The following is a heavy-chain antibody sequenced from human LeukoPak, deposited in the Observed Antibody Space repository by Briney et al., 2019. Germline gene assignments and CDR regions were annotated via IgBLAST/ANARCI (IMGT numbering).Heavy chain of an antibody. Sequence: GSLTLSCAASGFTFSSNGMYWVRQAPGKGLEWVSLIWYDGSKKYYVDSVKGRFTISRDNSKNILYLQMDSLRVEDTAIYYCARMTGSSADYWGQGTLVTVSS. CDR3: ARMTGSSADY. J-gene: IGHJ4*02. D-gene: IGHD1-26*01. CDR1: GFTFSSNG. V-gene: IGHV3-33*07. CDR2: IWYDGSKK.